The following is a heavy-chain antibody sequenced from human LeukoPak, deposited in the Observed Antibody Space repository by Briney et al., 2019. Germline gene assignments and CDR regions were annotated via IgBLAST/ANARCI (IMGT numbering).Heavy chain of an antibody. J-gene: IGHJ3*02. CDR3: ARDETYGAPGDI. Sequence: SVKVSCKASGGTFSSYAISWVRQAPGQGLEWMGRIIPIFGIANYAQKFQGRVTITADKSTSTAYMELSSPRSEDTAVYYCARDETYGAPGDIWGQGTMVTVSS. V-gene: IGHV1-69*04. CDR2: IIPIFGIA. D-gene: IGHD4-17*01. CDR1: GGTFSSYA.